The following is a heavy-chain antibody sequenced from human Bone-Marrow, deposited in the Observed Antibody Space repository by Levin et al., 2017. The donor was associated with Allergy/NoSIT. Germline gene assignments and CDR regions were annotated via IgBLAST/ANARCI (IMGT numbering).Heavy chain of an antibody. CDR3: ARIGGVAVTGQGGPDS. CDR1: GGSISSSSYF. CDR2: IYYSGST. Sequence: PGGSLRLSCTVSGGSISSSSYFWGWIRQSPGKGLEWIGSIYYSGSTYYNPSLKSRVTISVDTSKNQFSLKLNSVTAADTAVYYCARIGGVAVTGQGGPDSWGQGTLVSVSS. D-gene: IGHD6-19*01. J-gene: IGHJ4*02. V-gene: IGHV4-39*01.